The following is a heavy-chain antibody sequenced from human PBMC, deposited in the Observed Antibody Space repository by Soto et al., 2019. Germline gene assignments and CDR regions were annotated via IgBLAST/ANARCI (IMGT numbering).Heavy chain of an antibody. D-gene: IGHD6-6*01. CDR3: ASQQLGPSYCYGMDV. CDR1: GGTFNSYA. CDR2: TIPIFRTS. V-gene: IGHV1-69*12. Sequence: QVQLVQSGAEVKKPGSSVKVSCKASGGTFNSYAISWVRQAPGQGLEWMGGTIPIFRTSDYAQKFQGRVTITADESTSTAYMELSSQRYEDTAVYYCASQQLGPSYCYGMDVWGQGTTVTVSS. J-gene: IGHJ6*02.